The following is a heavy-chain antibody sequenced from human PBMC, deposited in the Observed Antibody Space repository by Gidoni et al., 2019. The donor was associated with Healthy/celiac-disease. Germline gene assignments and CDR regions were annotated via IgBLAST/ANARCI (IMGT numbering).Heavy chain of an antibody. V-gene: IGHV3-33*08. J-gene: IGHJ3*02. CDR2: IWYDGSNK. CDR3: ARDGGLDAFDI. Sequence: QVQLVESGGGVVQPGRSLRLSCASSGCTLRSYGMHGVRQAPGKGLEWVAVIWYDGSNKYYADSVKGRSTISRDNSKNTLYLQMNSLRAEDTAVYYCARDGGLDAFDIWGQGTMVTVSS. CDR1: GCTLRSYG. D-gene: IGHD6-25*01.